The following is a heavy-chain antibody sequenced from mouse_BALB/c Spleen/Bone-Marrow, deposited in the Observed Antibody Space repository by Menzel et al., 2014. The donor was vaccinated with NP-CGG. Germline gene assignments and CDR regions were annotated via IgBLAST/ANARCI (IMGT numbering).Heavy chain of an antibody. Sequence: VQGVESGPGLVQPSQSLSITCTVSGFSLTTYDVVWVRQSPGKGLEWLGVIWSGGSTDYNVAFISRLSINKDNSKSQVFFKMNKLQAYDTAIYYCARRNGNFRYYAMDYWGQGTSVTVSS. CDR2: IWSGGST. D-gene: IGHD2-1*01. V-gene: IGHV2-2*01. CDR1: GFSLTTYD. CDR3: ARRNGNFRYYAMDY. J-gene: IGHJ4*01.